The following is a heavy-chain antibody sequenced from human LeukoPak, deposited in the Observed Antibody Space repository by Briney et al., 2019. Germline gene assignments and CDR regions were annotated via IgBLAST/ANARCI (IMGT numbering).Heavy chain of an antibody. J-gene: IGHJ4*02. D-gene: IGHD6-19*01. CDR3: ARESRGSGWYLFDY. Sequence: GASVKVSCKASGYDFINYGISWVRQAPGQGLEWMGWRSIYNGNTDYKLQGRVTMTTDTSTSTAYMEVRSLRSDDTAVYYCARESRGSGWYLFDYWGQGTLVTVSS. V-gene: IGHV1-18*01. CDR1: GYDFINYG. CDR2: RSIYNGNT.